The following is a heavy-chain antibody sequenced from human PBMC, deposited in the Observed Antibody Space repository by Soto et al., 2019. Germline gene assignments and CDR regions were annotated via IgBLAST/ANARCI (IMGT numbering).Heavy chain of an antibody. CDR2: ININRGDV. Sequence: SVKVSCKASGQTSTHNGVSWVRRAPGQGLEWMGWININRGDVNHAPKFQGRVTLTTDTSTTTAYMELRSIRLDDTAVYFCATDDMNRGRCDYCGHGTLVTVSS. CDR3: ATDDMNRGRCDY. J-gene: IGHJ4*01. CDR1: GQTSTHNG. V-gene: IGHV1-18*01.